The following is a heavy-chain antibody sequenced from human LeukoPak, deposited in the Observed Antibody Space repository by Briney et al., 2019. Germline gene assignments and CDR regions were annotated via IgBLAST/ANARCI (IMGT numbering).Heavy chain of an antibody. CDR1: GFTFSDHY. J-gene: IGHJ6*03. V-gene: IGHV3-72*01. CDR3: ARAGIRRYSSSSLATKYYYYYYMDV. Sequence: GGSLRLSCAASGFTFSDHYMDWVRQAPGKGLEWVGRTRNKANSYITEYAASVEGRFTISRDNSKNSLYLQMNSLKTEDTAVYYCARAGIRRYSSSSLATKYYYYYYMDVWGKGTTVTVSS. CDR2: TRNKANSYIT. D-gene: IGHD6-6*01.